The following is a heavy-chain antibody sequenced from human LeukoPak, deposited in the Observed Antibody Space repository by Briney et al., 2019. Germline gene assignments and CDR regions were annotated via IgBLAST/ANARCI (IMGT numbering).Heavy chain of an antibody. Sequence: PSETLSLTCTVSGGSISISNYYWGWIRQPPGRGLEWIGSISYSGTYYNPSLKSRLTISVDTSKNHFSLNLRSVTAADTAVYYCARRTFNPAGAIDYWGQGTLVTVSS. CDR3: ARRTFNPAGAIDY. CDR1: GGSISISNYY. D-gene: IGHD2-2*01. J-gene: IGHJ4*02. CDR2: ISYSGT. V-gene: IGHV4-39*01.